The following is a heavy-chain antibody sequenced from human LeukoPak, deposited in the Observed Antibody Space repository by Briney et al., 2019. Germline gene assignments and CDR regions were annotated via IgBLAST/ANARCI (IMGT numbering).Heavy chain of an antibody. CDR2: INHSGNT. CDR3: GRVPYCSGGSCNYYYYYGLDV. Sequence: TSSETLSLTCAVHGGSFSDYYWSWIRQPPGKGLEWIGEINHSGNTNYNPSLKRRVAISVDTSKNQFSLKLSSVTAADTAVYHCGRVPYCSGGSCNYYYYYGLDVRGQGTTVTVSS. CDR1: GGSFSDYY. D-gene: IGHD2-15*01. V-gene: IGHV4-34*01. J-gene: IGHJ6*02.